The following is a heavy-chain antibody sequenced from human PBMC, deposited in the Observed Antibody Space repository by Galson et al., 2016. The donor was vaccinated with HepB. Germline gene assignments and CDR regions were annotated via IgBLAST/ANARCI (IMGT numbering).Heavy chain of an antibody. CDR3: ARDLSGPDC. D-gene: IGHD2-21*01. J-gene: IGHJ4*02. Sequence: SLRLSCAVSGFTFRNHQMHWVRQVPGKGLVWVSRIEGDGSRPIYADSVKGRFTISRDNAENTLYLQMNSLRVEDTAIYYCARDLSGPDCWSQGTLVTVSS. V-gene: IGHV3-74*01. CDR1: GFTFRNHQ. CDR2: IEGDGSRP.